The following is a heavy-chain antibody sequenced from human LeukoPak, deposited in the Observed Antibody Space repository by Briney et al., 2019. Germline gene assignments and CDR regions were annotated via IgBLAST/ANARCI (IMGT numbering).Heavy chain of an antibody. J-gene: IGHJ4*02. CDR3: ARGGKTRRFDY. Sequence: SETPSLTCAVYGGSFSGYYWSWIRQPPGKGLEWIGEINHSGSTNYNPSLKSRVTISVDTSKNQFSLKLSSVTAADTAVYYCARGGKTRRFDYWGQGTLVTVSS. CDR2: INHSGST. V-gene: IGHV4-34*01. CDR1: GGSFSGYY.